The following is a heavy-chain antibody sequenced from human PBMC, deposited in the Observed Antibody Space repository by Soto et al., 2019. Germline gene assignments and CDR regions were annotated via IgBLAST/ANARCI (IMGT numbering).Heavy chain of an antibody. J-gene: IGHJ4*02. Sequence: TLSLTCAVYGGSFSGYYWSWIRQPPGKGLEWIGEINHSGSTNYNPSLKSRVTISVDTSRNQFSLKLSSVTAADTAVYYCARGSSTLVYWGQGTLVTVSS. CDR1: GGSFSGYY. D-gene: IGHD2-2*01. CDR3: ARGSSTLVY. CDR2: INHSGST. V-gene: IGHV4-34*01.